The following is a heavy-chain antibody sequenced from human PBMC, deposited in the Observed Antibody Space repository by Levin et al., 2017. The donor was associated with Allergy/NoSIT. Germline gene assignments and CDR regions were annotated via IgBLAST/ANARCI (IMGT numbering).Heavy chain of an antibody. Sequence: HGESLKISCAASGFTFSSYAMSWVRQAPGKGLEWVSAISGSGGSTYYADSVKGRFTISRDNSKNTLYLQMNSLRAEDTAVYYCAKLGGGSCYSRVDYWGREPWSPSPQ. CDR1: GFTFSSYA. CDR3: AKLGGGSCYSRVDY. CDR2: ISGSGGST. V-gene: IGHV3-23*01. D-gene: IGHD2-15*01. J-gene: IGHJ4*02.